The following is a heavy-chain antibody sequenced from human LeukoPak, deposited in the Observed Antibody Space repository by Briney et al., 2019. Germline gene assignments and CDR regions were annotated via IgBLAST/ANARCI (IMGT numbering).Heavy chain of an antibody. CDR2: IRYDGSNK. CDR1: GFTFSSYG. Sequence: GGSLRLSCAASGFTFSSYGMHWVRQAPGKGLEWVAFIRYDGSNKYYADSVKGRFTISRDNSKNTLYLQMNSLRAEDTAVYYCAKDLRLLPDFRSGYHSGLDYWGQGTLVTVSS. V-gene: IGHV3-30*02. J-gene: IGHJ4*02. CDR3: AKDLRLLPDFRSGYHSGLDY. D-gene: IGHD3-3*01.